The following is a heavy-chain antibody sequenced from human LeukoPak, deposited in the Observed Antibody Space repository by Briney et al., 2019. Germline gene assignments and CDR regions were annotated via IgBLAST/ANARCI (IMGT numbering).Heavy chain of an antibody. D-gene: IGHD4-23*01. Sequence: PGRSLRLSCAASGFTFSSYGMHRVRQAPGKGLEWVAVIWYDGSNKYYADSVKGRFTISRDNSKNTLYLQMNSLRAEDTAVYYCARSHDYGGHCFFDYWGQGTLVTVSS. V-gene: IGHV3-33*01. CDR3: ARSHDYGGHCFFDY. CDR2: IWYDGSNK. CDR1: GFTFSSYG. J-gene: IGHJ4*02.